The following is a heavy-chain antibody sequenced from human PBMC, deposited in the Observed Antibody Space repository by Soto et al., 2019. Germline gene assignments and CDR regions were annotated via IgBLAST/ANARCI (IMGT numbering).Heavy chain of an antibody. CDR2: IYDDGST. J-gene: IGHJ3*01. CDR1: GDSISSYF. Sequence: QLQESGPGLVKPSETLSLTCSVSGDSISSYFRNWIRQPPGKGLEWIGCIYDDGSTNYNPSLESRVTILLDTSKSQFSLRLTSVTDADTAVYYCVSSRSAVYGDAFDVWGQGTMVTVSS. D-gene: IGHD3-10*01. CDR3: VSSRSAVYGDAFDV. V-gene: IGHV4-59*03.